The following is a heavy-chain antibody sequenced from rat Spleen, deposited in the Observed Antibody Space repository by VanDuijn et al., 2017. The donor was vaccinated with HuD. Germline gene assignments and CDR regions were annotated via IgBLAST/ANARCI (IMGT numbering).Heavy chain of an antibody. CDR1: GFTFSNYD. CDR3: SREGLYGNFFDY. J-gene: IGHJ2*01. D-gene: IGHD1-11*01. CDR2: ISTGGGNT. Sequence: EVQLVESGGGLVQPGRSLKLSCVVSGFTFSNYDMAWVRQAPTKGLEWVASISTGGGNTYYRDSVKGRFTISRDNAKSTLYLQMDSLRSEDTATYYCSREGLYGNFFDYCGQGVMVTVSS. V-gene: IGHV5-25*01.